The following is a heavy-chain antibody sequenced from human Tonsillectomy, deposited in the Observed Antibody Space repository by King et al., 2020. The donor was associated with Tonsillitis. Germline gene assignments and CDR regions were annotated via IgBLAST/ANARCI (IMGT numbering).Heavy chain of an antibody. CDR2: ISGSGGST. J-gene: IGHJ4*02. Sequence: QLVQSGGGLVQPGGSLRLSCAASGFTFSSYAMSWVRQAPGKGLEWVSAISGSGGSTYYADSVKGRFTISRDNSQNTLYLQMNSLRAEDTAVYYCAAHYYDSSGYAVDYWGQGTLVTVSS. V-gene: IGHV3-23*04. CDR1: GFTFSSYA. CDR3: AAHYYDSSGYAVDY. D-gene: IGHD3-22*01.